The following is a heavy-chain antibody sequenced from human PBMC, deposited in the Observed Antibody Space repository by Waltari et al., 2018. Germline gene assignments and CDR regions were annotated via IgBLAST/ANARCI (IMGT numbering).Heavy chain of an antibody. V-gene: IGHV3-30*18. J-gene: IGHJ6*02. CDR3: AKGDSSTWTRMDV. CDR1: GFSFSDFP. D-gene: IGHD6-13*01. Sequence: QEQLVESGGGVVQPGGSLRLSCEASGFSFSDFPINWVRQAPGKGLEWVEVISYDGSNKHYADSVKGRFTISRDNSKNTLYLEMNSLRPEDKGMYYCAKGDSSTWTRMDVWGQGTTVTVSS. CDR2: ISYDGSNK.